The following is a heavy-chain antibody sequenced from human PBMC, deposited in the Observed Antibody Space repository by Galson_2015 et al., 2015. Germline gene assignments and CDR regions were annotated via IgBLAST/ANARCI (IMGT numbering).Heavy chain of an antibody. CDR1: GFTFNTYA. V-gene: IGHV3-23*01. Sequence: SLRLSCAGSGFTFNTYAMNWVRQAPGKGLEWVSGITGSGGSTHYADSVKGRFTISRDNSKNTLYLQMNSLRAEDTAIYYCAKDRQVSTVTTQGIFDYWGQGTLVTVSS. CDR3: AKDRQVSTVTTQGIFDY. CDR2: ITGSGGST. D-gene: IGHD4-17*01. J-gene: IGHJ4*02.